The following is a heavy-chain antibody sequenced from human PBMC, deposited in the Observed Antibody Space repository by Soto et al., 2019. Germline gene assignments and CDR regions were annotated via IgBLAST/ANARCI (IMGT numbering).Heavy chain of an antibody. V-gene: IGHV4-34*01. CDR1: GGPFSGYY. D-gene: IGHD4-17*01. J-gene: IGHJ4*02. CDR3: ARGALVDYPRGYCFDD. CDR2: INHSGST. Sequence: QVQLQQWGAGLLKPSETLSLTCAVYGGPFSGYYWSWIRQPPGKGLEWIGEINHSGSTNYNPSLKSRVTISVDTSQNQCSLKLSSVTAADTAVYYCARGALVDYPRGYCFDDWGQGNMVTVSS.